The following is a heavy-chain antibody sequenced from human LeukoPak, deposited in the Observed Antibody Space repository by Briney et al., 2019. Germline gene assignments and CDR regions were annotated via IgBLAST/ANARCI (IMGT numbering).Heavy chain of an antibody. Sequence: GGSLRLSCAASGFTFSSYAMSWVRQAPGKGLEWVSVIYSGGSTYYADSVKGRFTISRDNSKNTLYLQMNSLRAEDTAVYYCARDLSRGNSPVFDYWGQGTLVTVSS. D-gene: IGHD4-23*01. CDR1: GFTFSSYA. V-gene: IGHV3-53*01. CDR3: ARDLSRGNSPVFDY. CDR2: IYSGGST. J-gene: IGHJ4*02.